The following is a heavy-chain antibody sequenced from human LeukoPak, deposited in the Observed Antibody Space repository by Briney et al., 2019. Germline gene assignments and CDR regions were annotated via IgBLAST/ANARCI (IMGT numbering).Heavy chain of an antibody. Sequence: GGSLRLSCAASGFTFDDYGMSWVRQAPGKGLEWVSGINWNGGSTGYADSVKGRFTISRDNAKNSLYLQMNSLRAEDPALYYCARSTYYYDSSGYLFEGSLDYWGQGTLVTVSS. D-gene: IGHD3-22*01. CDR1: GFTFDDYG. CDR2: INWNGGST. CDR3: ARSTYYYDSSGYLFEGSLDY. V-gene: IGHV3-20*04. J-gene: IGHJ4*02.